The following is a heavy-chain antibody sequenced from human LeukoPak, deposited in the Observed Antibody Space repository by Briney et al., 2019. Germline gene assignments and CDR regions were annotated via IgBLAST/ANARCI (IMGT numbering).Heavy chain of an antibody. CDR3: GVVY. V-gene: IGHV3-7*01. J-gene: IGHJ4*02. CDR2: INQDGSEK. Sequence: GGSLRLSCAASGFTFSTSWMNWVRQAPGKGLEWVADINQDGSEKYYVDSVKGRFSISRDNAKNSLYLQMNSLRAEDTAVYYCGVVYWGQGILVTVSS. CDR1: GFTFSTSW.